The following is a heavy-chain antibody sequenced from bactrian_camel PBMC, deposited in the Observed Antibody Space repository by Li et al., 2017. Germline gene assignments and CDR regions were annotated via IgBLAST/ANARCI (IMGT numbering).Heavy chain of an antibody. Sequence: LVESGGGSALAGGSLRLSCAASGYTYNRNCMTWVRQAPGKGLEWVSDINSSGRSTNYADSVKGRFTVSRDNANNTVNLMMNSLKPEDTAMYYCAANFGPYCSGPYLARRANFLGQGTQVTVS. D-gene: IGHD2*01. CDR2: INSSGRST. V-gene: IGHV3S25*01. J-gene: IGHJ4*01. CDR1: GYTYNRNC.